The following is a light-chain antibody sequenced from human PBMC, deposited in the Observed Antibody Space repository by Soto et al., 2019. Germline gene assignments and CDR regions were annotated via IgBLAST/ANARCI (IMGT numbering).Light chain of an antibody. V-gene: IGLV2-8*01. J-gene: IGLJ1*01. CDR2: GVS. CDR1: SSDVGGYNY. CDR3: NSYGGANNFGV. Sequence: QSALTQPPSASGSPGQSVTISCTGTSSDVGGYNYVSWYQQHPGKAPKLIIYGVSERPSGVPDRFSGSKSGNTASLTVSGLQAEDEADYYCNSYGGANNFGVFGTGTKLTVL.